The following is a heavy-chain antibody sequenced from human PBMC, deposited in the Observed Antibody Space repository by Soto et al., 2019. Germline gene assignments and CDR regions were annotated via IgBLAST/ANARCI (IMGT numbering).Heavy chain of an antibody. CDR2: VYYRGRS. CDR1: GGSISSYY. D-gene: IGHD2-8*01. J-gene: IGHJ4*02. CDR3: VSQRTSVLTQAYFDY. V-gene: IGHV4-39*01. Sequence: ETLSLTCTVSGGSISSYYWGWIRQSPGKGLEWIGSVYYRGRSYSKSSVKSRVTISVDTSKNLFSLNLNSVTASDTAVYFCVSQRTSVLTQAYFDYWGPGALVTVSS.